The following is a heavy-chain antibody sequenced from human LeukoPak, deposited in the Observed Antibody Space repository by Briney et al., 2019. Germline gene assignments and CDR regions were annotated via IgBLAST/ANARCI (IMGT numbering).Heavy chain of an antibody. CDR3: ARSGYCSSTSCYNTGYFDY. Sequence: PSETLSLTCTVSGGSISSYYWSGIRQPAGKGLEWIGRIYTSGSTNYNPSLKSRVTMSVDTSKNQFSLKLSSVTAADTAVYYCARSGYCSSTSCYNTGYFDYWGQGTLVTVSS. J-gene: IGHJ4*02. CDR1: GGSISSYY. V-gene: IGHV4-4*07. CDR2: IYTSGST. D-gene: IGHD2-2*02.